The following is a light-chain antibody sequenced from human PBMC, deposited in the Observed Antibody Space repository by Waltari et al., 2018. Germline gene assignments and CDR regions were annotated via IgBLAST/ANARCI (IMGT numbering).Light chain of an antibody. CDR1: GSNIGAGYD. CDR2: GST. CDR3: QSYDTSLSVV. J-gene: IGLJ3*02. V-gene: IGLV1-40*01. Sequence: QSVLTQPPSVSGAPGQRVTISCTGSGSNIGAGYDVHWYQQLPRAAPKLPISGSTSRPLGVPARFFGSTSGTSASLAITGLQAEDEADYYCQSYDTSLSVVFGGGTKLTVL.